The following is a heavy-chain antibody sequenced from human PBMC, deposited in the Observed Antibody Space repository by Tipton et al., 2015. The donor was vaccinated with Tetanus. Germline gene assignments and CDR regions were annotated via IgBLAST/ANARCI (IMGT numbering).Heavy chain of an antibody. CDR3: GSDPALMGNFDY. D-gene: IGHD2-2*01. J-gene: IGHJ4*02. CDR2: IYYSGTT. Sequence: LRLSCTVSGGPISRGDYYWAWIRQPPGKGLEWIGSIYYSGTTDYSPSLKSRVTISVDTSKNQFSLKLSSLTAADTAIYYCGSDPALMGNFDYWGQGTLVTVSS. CDR1: GGPISRGDYY. V-gene: IGHV4-39*01.